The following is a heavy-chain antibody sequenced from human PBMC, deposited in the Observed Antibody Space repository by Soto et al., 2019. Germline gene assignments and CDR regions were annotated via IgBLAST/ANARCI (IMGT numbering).Heavy chain of an antibody. J-gene: IGHJ4*02. CDR1: GGSLRSTSYY. CDR2: VYYSGST. Sequence: SETLSLTCTVSGGSLRSTSYYWGWIRQPPGKGLEWIGNVYYSGSTYHNPPLKSRVTISVDTSKNQFSLNLSSVTAADTAVYYCAKTAGSSSWYQTPFDRWGTGILVTVSS. CDR3: AKTAGSSSWYQTPFDR. V-gene: IGHV4-39*01. D-gene: IGHD6-13*01.